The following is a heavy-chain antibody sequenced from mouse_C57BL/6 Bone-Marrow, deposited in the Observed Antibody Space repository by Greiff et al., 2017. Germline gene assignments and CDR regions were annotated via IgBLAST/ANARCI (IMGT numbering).Heavy chain of an antibody. J-gene: IGHJ1*03. V-gene: IGHV1-69*01. D-gene: IGHD2-2*01. CDR2: IDPSDSYT. CDR1: GYTFTSYW. CDR3: AREGLSGYFDV. Sequence: QVQLQQPGAELVMPGASVKLSCKASGYTFTSYWMHWVKQRPGQGLEWIGEIDPSDSYTNYNQKFKGKSTLTVDKSSSTAYMQLSSLTSEDSAVYYCAREGLSGYFDVWGRGTTVTVTS.